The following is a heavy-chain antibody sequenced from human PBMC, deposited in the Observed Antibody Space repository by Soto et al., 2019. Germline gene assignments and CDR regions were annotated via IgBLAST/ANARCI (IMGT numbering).Heavy chain of an antibody. V-gene: IGHV3-23*01. J-gene: IGHJ4*02. CDR2: IRESGGTT. CDR1: GFTFSSSA. D-gene: IGHD1-26*01. CDR3: AIDSQWGTISPTHDY. Sequence: VYLSESGGGLVQPGGSLRLSCAASGFTFSSSAMSWVRQAPGKGLEWVSTIRESGGTTHYADSVKGRFTISRDTSKNMLNLQMSSMSAEDTAIYYCAIDSQWGTISPTHDYWGQGTLVTVSS.